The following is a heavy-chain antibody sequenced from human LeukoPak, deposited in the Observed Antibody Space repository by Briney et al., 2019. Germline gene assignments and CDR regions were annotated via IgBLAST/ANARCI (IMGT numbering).Heavy chain of an antibody. CDR3: ARVAKERVGGVYYFDY. D-gene: IGHD1-1*01. J-gene: IGHJ4*02. V-gene: IGHV3-13*01. CDR1: GFTSSDYD. Sequence: GGSLRLSCAASGFTSSDYDMHWVRQATGKGLEWISAIGTAGDTYYTGSVKGRFTISRENAKNSLYLQMNSLRAGDTAVYYCARVAKERVGGVYYFDYWGQGTLVTVSS. CDR2: IGTAGDT.